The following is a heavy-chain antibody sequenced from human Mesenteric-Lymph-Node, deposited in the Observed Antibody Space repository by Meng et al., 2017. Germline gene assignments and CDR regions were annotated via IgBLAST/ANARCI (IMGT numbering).Heavy chain of an antibody. V-gene: IGHV1-46*01. D-gene: IGHD6-19*01. CDR1: GDSITNYF. CDR3: VREAVRLKSFEY. CDR2: INPDGATT. Sequence: QGQLVQSGAEVGKPGASVKVSCKASGDSITNYFFHWVRQAPGQGLEWVAQINPDGATTRYVQRLQGRVTVTRDTSTSTVYMELSSLTSEDTAVYYCVREAVRLKSFEYWGQGTLVTVSS. J-gene: IGHJ4*02.